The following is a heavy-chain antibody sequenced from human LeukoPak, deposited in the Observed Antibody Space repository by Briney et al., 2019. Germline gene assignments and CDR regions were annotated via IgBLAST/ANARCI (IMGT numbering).Heavy chain of an antibody. CDR2: INPNSGGT. J-gene: IGHJ4*02. CDR1: GYTFTGYY. V-gene: IGHV1-2*02. D-gene: IGHD4-17*01. CDR3: ARGMAHYGAD. Sequence: ASVKVSCKASGYTFTGYYMHWVRQAPGQGLEWMGWINPNSGGTNYAQTFQGRVTMTRDTSISTAYMELSRLRSDDTALYYCARGMAHYGADWSQATLVTVSS.